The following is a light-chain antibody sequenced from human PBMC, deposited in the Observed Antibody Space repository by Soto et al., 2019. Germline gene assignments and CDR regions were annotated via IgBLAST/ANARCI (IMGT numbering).Light chain of an antibody. CDR1: QSVSSN. J-gene: IGKJ1*01. CDR3: QQYNNWPRT. CDR2: GAS. V-gene: IGKV3-15*01. Sequence: EIVMTQSPATLSVSPGERATLSCRASQSVSSNLAWYQQKPGQAPRLLIYGASTRATGIPARFSGSGSVTEFTLTISSLQFEDFAVYYCQQYNNWPRTFGQGTKVEIK.